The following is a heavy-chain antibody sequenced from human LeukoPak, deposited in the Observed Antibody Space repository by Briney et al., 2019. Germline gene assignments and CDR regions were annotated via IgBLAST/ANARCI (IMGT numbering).Heavy chain of an antibody. CDR2: IYYSGST. CDR1: GGSISSYY. CDR3: ARVGTYYHGSGSYYLDY. V-gene: IGHV4-59*01. Sequence: TSETLSLTCTVSGGSISSYYWSWIRQPPGKGLEWIGYIYYSGSTNYNPSLKSRVTISVDTSKNQFSLKLSSVTAADTAVYYCARVGTYYHGSGSYYLDYWGQGTLVTVSS. D-gene: IGHD3-10*01. J-gene: IGHJ4*02.